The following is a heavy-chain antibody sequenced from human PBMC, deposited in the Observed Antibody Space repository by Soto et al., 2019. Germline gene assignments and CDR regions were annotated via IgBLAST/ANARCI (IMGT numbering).Heavy chain of an antibody. V-gene: IGHV4-31*02. J-gene: IGHJ6*02. CDR3: ARISRTEGGMDV. CDR2: IYYSGST. Sequence: SETLSLTWTVSGGSISSGGYYWSWIRQHPGKGLEWIGYIYYSGSTYYNPSLKSRVTISVDTSKNQFSLKLSSVTAADTAVYYCARISRTEGGMDVWGQGTTVTVSS. CDR1: GGSISSGGYY.